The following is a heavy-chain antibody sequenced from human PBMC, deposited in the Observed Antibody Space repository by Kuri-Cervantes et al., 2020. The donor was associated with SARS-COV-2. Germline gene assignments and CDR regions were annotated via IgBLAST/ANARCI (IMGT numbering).Heavy chain of an antibody. Sequence: GGSLRLSCAASGFTFSSYAMSWVRQAPGKGLEWVSAISGSGGSTIYYADSVTGRFTISRDNAKNSLYLQMNSLRAEDTAVYYCARDLIAVAGTKGAPNYYYYYYMDVWGKGTTVTVSS. CDR3: ARDLIAVAGTKGAPNYYYYYYMDV. CDR2: ISGSGGSTI. J-gene: IGHJ6*03. D-gene: IGHD6-19*01. V-gene: IGHV3-23*01. CDR1: GFTFSSYA.